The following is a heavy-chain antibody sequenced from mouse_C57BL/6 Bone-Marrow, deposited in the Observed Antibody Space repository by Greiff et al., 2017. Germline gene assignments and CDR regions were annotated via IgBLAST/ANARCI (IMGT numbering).Heavy chain of an antibody. V-gene: IGHV5-4*03. CDR2: ISDGGSYT. Sequence: EVKLVESGGGLVKPGGSLKLSCAASGFTFSSYAMSWVRQTPEKRLEWVATISDGGSYTYYPDNVQGRFTISRDNAKNNLYLQMSHLKSEDTAMYYCARHYYGRAWFAYWGQGTLVTVSA. D-gene: IGHD1-1*01. CDR1: GFTFSSYA. J-gene: IGHJ3*01. CDR3: ARHYYGRAWFAY.